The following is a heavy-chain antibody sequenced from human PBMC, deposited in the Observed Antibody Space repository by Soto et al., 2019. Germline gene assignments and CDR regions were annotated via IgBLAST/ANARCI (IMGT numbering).Heavy chain of an antibody. CDR2: ISGSGGST. J-gene: IGHJ4*02. D-gene: IGHD2-15*01. V-gene: IGHV3-23*01. CDR3: ARVTKWWLQVDY. Sequence: GGSLRLSCAASGFTFSSYAMSWVRQAPGKGLEWVSAISGSGGSTYYADSVKGRFTISRDNSKNTLYLQMNSLRAEDTAVYYCARVTKWWLQVDYWGQGILVTVSS. CDR1: GFTFSSYA.